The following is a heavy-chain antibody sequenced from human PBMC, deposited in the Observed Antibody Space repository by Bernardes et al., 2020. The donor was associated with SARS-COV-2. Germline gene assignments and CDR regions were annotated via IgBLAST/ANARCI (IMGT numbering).Heavy chain of an antibody. V-gene: IGHV4-59*08. CDR1: GGSISSYY. CDR2: IYSSGST. CDR3: AGGGEYYDILTGNYYYYGMDV. Sequence: SEPLYPTCTVSGGSISSYYWTWTRQPPGKGLEWIGYIYSSGSTNYNPSLKSRVTISVDTSKNQFSLKLSAVTAADTAVYYCAGGGEYYDILTGNYYYYGMDVWGQGTTVTVSS. J-gene: IGHJ6*02. D-gene: IGHD3-9*01.